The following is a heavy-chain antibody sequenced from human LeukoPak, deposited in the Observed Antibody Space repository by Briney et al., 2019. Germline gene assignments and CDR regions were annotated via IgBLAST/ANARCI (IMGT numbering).Heavy chain of an antibody. CDR1: SGSISTYY. J-gene: IGHJ5*02. V-gene: IGHV4-59*01. CDR3: ARDGAVAGGGRWFDP. CDR2: INYSGST. Sequence: SGTLSLTCTASSGSISTYYWSWIRQPPGKGLEWIGYINYSGSTDYNPSPKSRVTISVDTSKNQFSLKLTSVTAADTAVYYCARDGAVAGGGRWFDPWGQGTLVTVSS. D-gene: IGHD6-19*01.